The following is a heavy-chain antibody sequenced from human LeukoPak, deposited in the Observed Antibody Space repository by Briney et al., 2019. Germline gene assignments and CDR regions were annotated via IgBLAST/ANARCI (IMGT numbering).Heavy chain of an antibody. V-gene: IGHV4-34*01. CDR2: INHSGST. CDR3: ARARSSSGYYTLFDY. CDR1: GGSFSGYY. D-gene: IGHD3-22*01. Sequence: SETLSLTCAAYGGSFSGYYWSWIRQPPGKGLEWIGEINHSGSTNYNPSLKSRVTISVDTSKNQFSLKLSSVTAADTAVYYCARARSSSGYYTLFDYWGQGTLVTVSS. J-gene: IGHJ4*02.